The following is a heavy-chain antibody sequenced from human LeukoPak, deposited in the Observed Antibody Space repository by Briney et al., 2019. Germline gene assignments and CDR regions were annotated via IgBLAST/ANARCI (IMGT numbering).Heavy chain of an antibody. D-gene: IGHD4-17*01. CDR1: GGSISSYY. Sequence: SETLSLTCTVSGGSISSYYWSWIRQPPGKGLGWIGYIYYSGSTNYNPSLKSRVTISVDTSKNQFSLKLSSVTAADTAVYYCARAPVTTDAFDIWGQGTMVTVSS. CDR3: ARAPVTTDAFDI. CDR2: IYYSGST. J-gene: IGHJ3*02. V-gene: IGHV4-59*01.